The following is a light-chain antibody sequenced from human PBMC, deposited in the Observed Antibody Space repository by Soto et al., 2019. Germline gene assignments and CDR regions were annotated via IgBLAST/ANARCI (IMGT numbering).Light chain of an antibody. CDR1: SRDVGGYND. Sequence: QSALTQPPSASGAPGQSGAISCTGTSRDVGGYNDVSWYQQHPGKAPKLMIYEVNKRPSGVPDRFSGSKPGNTASLTVSGLQAEDEADYYCSSYAGSSNVFGTGTKVTVL. CDR3: SSYAGSSNV. CDR2: EVN. V-gene: IGLV2-8*01. J-gene: IGLJ1*01.